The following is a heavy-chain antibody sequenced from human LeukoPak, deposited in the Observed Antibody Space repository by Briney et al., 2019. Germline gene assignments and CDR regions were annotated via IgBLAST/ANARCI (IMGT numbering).Heavy chain of an antibody. V-gene: IGHV4-34*01. CDR3: ARSREVVIAAIGY. CDR1: GGSISNYY. J-gene: IGHJ4*02. D-gene: IGHD2-15*01. Sequence: SETLSLTCTVSGGSISNYYWSWIRQPPGKGLEWIGEINHSGSTNYNPSLKSRVTISVDTSKNQFSLQLTSVTAADTAVYYCARSREVVIAAIGYWGQGTLVTVSS. CDR2: INHSGST.